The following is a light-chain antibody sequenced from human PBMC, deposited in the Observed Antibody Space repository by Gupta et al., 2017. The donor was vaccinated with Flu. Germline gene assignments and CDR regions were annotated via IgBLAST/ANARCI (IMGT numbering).Light chain of an antibody. CDR3: QTWGTGLNWV. J-gene: IGLJ3*02. CDR1: RGHSDYA. Sequence: KLTCTLSRGHSDYAIAWHQQHPEKGPRYLMKLNSDGSHTRGAGIPDRFSGSSSGAERYLTISSLQSDDEADYYCQTWGTGLNWVFGGGTKLTVL. CDR2: LNSDGSH. V-gene: IGLV4-69*01.